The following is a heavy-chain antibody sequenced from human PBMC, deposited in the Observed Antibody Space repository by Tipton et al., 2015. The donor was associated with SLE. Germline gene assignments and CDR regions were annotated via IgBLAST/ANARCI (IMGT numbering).Heavy chain of an antibody. V-gene: IGHV4-4*08. D-gene: IGHD2-2*01. Sequence: TLSLTCTVSGASLNSNYWTWIRQPPGKGLEWIGYLYTSGTTKYNPSLQSRVTISVDTPKNQFSLRLNSVTAADTALYCCAGGGVGTMGGYAFEIWGQGTMVTVSS. CDR2: LYTSGTT. CDR1: GASLNSNY. CDR3: AGGGVGTMGGYAFEI. J-gene: IGHJ3*02.